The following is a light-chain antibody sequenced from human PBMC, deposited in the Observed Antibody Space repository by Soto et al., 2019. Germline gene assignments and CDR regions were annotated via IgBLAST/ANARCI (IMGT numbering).Light chain of an antibody. Sequence: DIVMTQSPDSLAVSLGERATINCKSSQSVVHSSNNKDFLAWFQQKPGQPPKLLIYWASTRESGVPDRFSGSGSGTYFTLTISSLQAEDVAIYYCQQYYSLPFTFGPGTKVDIK. CDR2: WAS. J-gene: IGKJ3*01. CDR3: QQYYSLPFT. CDR1: QSVVHSSNNKDF. V-gene: IGKV4-1*01.